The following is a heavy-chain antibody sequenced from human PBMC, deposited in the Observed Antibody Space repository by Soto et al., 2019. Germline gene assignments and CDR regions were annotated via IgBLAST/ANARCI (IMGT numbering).Heavy chain of an antibody. V-gene: IGHV1-69*01. Sequence: QVHLIQSEAEVKKPGSSVRVSCTASGGIFGSHGFSWVRQAPGQRLEWVGGFIPIFRTLTYTEKFQARVRIAADESTNTVYLALSSLTSEDTAVYYCVRDRRIYYADPHDEFVAADYEVWGQGTMVSVSS. CDR2: FIPIFRTL. CDR1: GGIFGSHG. J-gene: IGHJ3*01. CDR3: VRDRRIYYADPHDEFVAADYEV. D-gene: IGHD3-22*01.